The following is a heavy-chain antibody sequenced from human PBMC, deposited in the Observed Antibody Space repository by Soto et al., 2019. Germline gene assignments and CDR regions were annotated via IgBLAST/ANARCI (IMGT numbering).Heavy chain of an antibody. V-gene: IGHV1-69*13. J-gene: IGHJ4*02. CDR2: IIPIFGTA. Sequence: ASVKVSCKASGGTFSSYAISWVRQAPGQGLEWMGGIIPIFGTANYAQKFQGRVTITADESTSTAYMELSGLRSEDTAVYYCARATYDSSGYYQYYFDYWGQGTLVTVSS. D-gene: IGHD3-22*01. CDR3: ARATYDSSGYYQYYFDY. CDR1: GGTFSSYA.